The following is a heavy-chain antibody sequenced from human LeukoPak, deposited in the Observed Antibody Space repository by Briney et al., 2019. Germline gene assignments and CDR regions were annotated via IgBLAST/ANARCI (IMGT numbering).Heavy chain of an antibody. J-gene: IGHJ4*02. D-gene: IGHD3-10*01. V-gene: IGHV3-23*01. CDR2: ISGSGGST. Sequence: GGSLRLSCAASGFTFSSYAMSWVRQAPGKGLEWVSAISGSGGSTYYADSVKGRFTISRDNSKNTLYLQMNSLRAEDTAVYYCAKADLSRGSGDWFFPAYYFDYWGQGTLVTVSS. CDR3: AKADLSRGSGDWFFPAYYFDY. CDR1: GFTFSSYA.